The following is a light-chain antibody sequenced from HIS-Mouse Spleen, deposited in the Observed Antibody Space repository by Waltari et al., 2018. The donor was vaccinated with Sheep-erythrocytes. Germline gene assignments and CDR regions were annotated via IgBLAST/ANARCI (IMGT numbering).Light chain of an antibody. CDR2: EGS. J-gene: IGLJ3*02. CDR3: CSYAGSSTPWV. V-gene: IGLV2-23*01. Sequence: QSALTQPASVSGSPGQSITISCTGTSSDVGSYNLVSWYQQHPGKAPKLMIYEGSKRPSAVSNRFSGSKSGNTASLTISVLQAEDEADYYCCSYAGSSTPWVFGGGTKLTVL. CDR1: SSDVGSYNL.